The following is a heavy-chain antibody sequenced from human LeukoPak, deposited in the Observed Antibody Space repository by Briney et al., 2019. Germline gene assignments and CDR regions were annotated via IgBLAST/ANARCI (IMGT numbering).Heavy chain of an antibody. CDR1: GSSVSSYY. CDR2: IYYSGST. J-gene: IGHJ4*02. CDR3: ARVLGGYLNFEY. D-gene: IGHD5-12*01. V-gene: IGHV4-59*02. Sequence: NPSETLSLTCSVSGSSVSSYYWSWIRQPPGKGLECIGYIYYSGSTNYNPSLKSRVTISVDTSKIQFSLKLNSVTAADTAVYYCARVLGGYLNFEYWGQGTLVTVSS.